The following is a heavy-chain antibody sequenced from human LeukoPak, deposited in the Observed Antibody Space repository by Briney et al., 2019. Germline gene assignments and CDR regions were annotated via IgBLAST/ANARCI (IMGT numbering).Heavy chain of an antibody. J-gene: IGHJ6*02. CDR3: ARDWGYSSRSGMDV. Sequence: HSGGSLRLSCAASGFTFRSYWMHWVRQAPGKGLVWVSRINSDGSSTSYADSVKGRFTISRNNAKNTLYLQMNSLRAEDTAVYYCARDWGYSSRSGMDVWGQGTTVTVSS. CDR2: INSDGSST. CDR1: GFTFRSYW. V-gene: IGHV3-74*01. D-gene: IGHD5-18*01.